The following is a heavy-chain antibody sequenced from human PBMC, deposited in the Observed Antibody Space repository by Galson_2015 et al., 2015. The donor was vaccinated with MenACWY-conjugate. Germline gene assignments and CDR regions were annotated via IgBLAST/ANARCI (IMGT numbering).Heavy chain of an antibody. CDR1: GFTFSDYY. Sequence: SLRLSCAAFGFTFSDYYMNWIRQAPGKGLEWVSYISSSSSYTNYADSVKGRFTISRDNAKNSLYLQVDSLRAEDTAVYYCARGGYYYDTSGYYLDYWGQGTLVTVSS. CDR3: ARGGYYYDTSGYYLDY. CDR2: ISSSSSYT. J-gene: IGHJ4*02. D-gene: IGHD3-22*01. V-gene: IGHV3-11*05.